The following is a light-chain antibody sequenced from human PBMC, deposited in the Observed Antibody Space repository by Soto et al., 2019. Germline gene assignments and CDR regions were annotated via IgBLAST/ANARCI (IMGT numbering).Light chain of an antibody. Sequence: EIVLTQSPATLSLSPGESATLFCRASQSVRSRYLAWYQQKPGQSPRLLIHGASTRAAGIPDRFSGSGSGTDFTLTINRLEPEDFAVYYCQQYGSSPQRFTFGPGTKVDIK. J-gene: IGKJ3*01. V-gene: IGKV3-20*01. CDR1: QSVRSRY. CDR2: GAS. CDR3: QQYGSSPQRFT.